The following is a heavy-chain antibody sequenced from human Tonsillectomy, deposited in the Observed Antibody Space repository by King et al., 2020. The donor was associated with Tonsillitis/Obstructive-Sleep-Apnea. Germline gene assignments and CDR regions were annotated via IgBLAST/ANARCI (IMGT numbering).Heavy chain of an antibody. Sequence: VQLQQSGPGLVKPSQTLSLTCVISGDRVSSNSAAWNWIRQSPSRGLEWLGRTYYKSKWYNDYALSMQSRLTINPDTSKNQISLQLNSVTPEDTAVYYCARAYGFQYPSREFLASWGQGTLVTVSS. D-gene: IGHD3-10*01. CDR2: TYYKSKWYN. V-gene: IGHV6-1*01. J-gene: IGHJ4*02. CDR3: ARAYGFQYPSREFLAS. CDR1: GDRVSSNSAA.